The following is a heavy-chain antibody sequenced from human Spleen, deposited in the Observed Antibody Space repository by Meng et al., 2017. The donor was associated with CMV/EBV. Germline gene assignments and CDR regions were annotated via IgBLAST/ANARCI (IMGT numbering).Heavy chain of an antibody. D-gene: IGHD5-12*01. CDR2: IYYTGTT. J-gene: IGHJ6*02. V-gene: IGHV4-39*07. Sequence: SETLSLTCTVSGGSLSSSSYYWGWIRQSPGEGLEWIGSIYYTGTTYYNPSLKSRVTISIDTSKNQFSLKLSSVTAADTAVYYCARVGAIVATNIYGMDVWGQGTTVTVSS. CDR1: GGSLSSSSYY. CDR3: ARVGAIVATNIYGMDV.